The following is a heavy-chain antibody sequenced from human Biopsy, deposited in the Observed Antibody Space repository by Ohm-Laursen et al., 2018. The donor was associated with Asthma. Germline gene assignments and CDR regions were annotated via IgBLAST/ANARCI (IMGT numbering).Heavy chain of an antibody. CDR3: ARAPQPQNYGSGNAQYGLDV. V-gene: IGHV1-2*06. CDR2: INPNSGNT. Sequence: ASVKVSCKASGYTFNAYYIHWVRQAPGQEFEWMGRINPNSGNTNYAHKFQGRVTMTRDTSISTVYMELTSLRSDDTAVYYCARAPQPQNYGSGNAQYGLDVWGQGTTVTVSS. J-gene: IGHJ6*02. D-gene: IGHD3-10*01. CDR1: GYTFNAYY.